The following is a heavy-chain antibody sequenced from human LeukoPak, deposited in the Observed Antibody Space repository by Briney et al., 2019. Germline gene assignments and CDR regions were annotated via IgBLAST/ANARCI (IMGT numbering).Heavy chain of an antibody. Sequence: PSETLSLTCAVYGGSFSGYYWSWIPQPPGKGLEWIGEINRSGSTNYTPSLKSLVTISVETSKNQFSLKLSSVTAADTAVYYCARQKTKSPVYFYYGMDVGGQGTTVSVSS. CDR1: GGSFSGYY. CDR2: INRSGST. V-gene: IGHV4-34*01. D-gene: IGHD2-8*01. J-gene: IGHJ6*02. CDR3: ARQKTKSPVYFYYGMDV.